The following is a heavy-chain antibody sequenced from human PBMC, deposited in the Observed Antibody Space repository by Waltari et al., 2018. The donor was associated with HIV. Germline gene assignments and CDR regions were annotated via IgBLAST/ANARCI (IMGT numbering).Heavy chain of an antibody. Sequence: EVQLVESGGGLVQPGGSLRLSCAASGFTFSSYWMSWFRQAPGKGLEWVANIKQDGSEKYYVDSVKGRFTISRDNAKNSLYLQMNSLRAEDTAVYYCARAPYSSSSRRVAFDIWGQGTMVTVSS. D-gene: IGHD6-6*01. J-gene: IGHJ3*02. V-gene: IGHV3-7*03. CDR3: ARAPYSSSSRRVAFDI. CDR1: GFTFSSYW. CDR2: IKQDGSEK.